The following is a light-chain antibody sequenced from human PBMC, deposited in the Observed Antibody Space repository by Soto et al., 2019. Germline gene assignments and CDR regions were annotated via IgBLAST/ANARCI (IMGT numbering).Light chain of an antibody. CDR3: QQYYSYRT. J-gene: IGKJ1*01. CDR2: DAS. V-gene: IGKV1-5*01. Sequence: DIQMTQSPSTLSASVGDRVTITFRASQSIGDSLAWYQQKPGKAPNLLIYDASSLESGVPSRFSGSGSGTEFTLTVSSLQPEDFATYYCQQYYSYRTFGQGTKVDIK. CDR1: QSIGDS.